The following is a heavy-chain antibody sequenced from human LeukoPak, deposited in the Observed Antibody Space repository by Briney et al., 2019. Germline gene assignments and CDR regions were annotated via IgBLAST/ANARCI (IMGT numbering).Heavy chain of an antibody. D-gene: IGHD3-10*01. Sequence: PGRSPRLSCTASGFTFGDYAMSWFRQAPGKGLEWVGFIRSKAYGGTTEYAASVKGRFTISRDDSKSIAYLQMNSLKTEDTAVYYCTRPYYGSGSYYDYFDYWGQGTLVTVSS. CDR2: IRSKAYGGTT. CDR3: TRPYYGSGSYYDYFDY. J-gene: IGHJ4*02. V-gene: IGHV3-49*03. CDR1: GFTFGDYA.